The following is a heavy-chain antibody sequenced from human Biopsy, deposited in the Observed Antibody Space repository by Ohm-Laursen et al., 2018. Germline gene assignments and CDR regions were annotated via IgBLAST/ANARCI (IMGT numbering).Heavy chain of an antibody. CDR2: INQSGST. CDR3: GNEVYGRDY. CDR1: GRTFSDYR. J-gene: IGHJ4*02. Sequence: PGTLSLTCVVFGRTFSDYRWTWIRQPPGKGLEWIGQINQSGSTNYNPSLKIRVTISADASKYEFSLRLTSVTAADTAVYFCGNEVYGRDYWGLGARVTVSS. V-gene: IGHV4-34*08. D-gene: IGHD4-17*01.